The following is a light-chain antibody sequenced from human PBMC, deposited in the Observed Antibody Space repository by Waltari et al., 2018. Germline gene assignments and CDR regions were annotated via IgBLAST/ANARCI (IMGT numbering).Light chain of an antibody. V-gene: IGLV2-14*01. CDR1: NRAVGAYNY. CDR2: DVT. CDR3: GSYTTTNTLV. Sequence: QSALTQPASVSGSPGQSITISCTGTNRAVGAYNYVSWYQQQPGKAPQLLIYDVTRRPSGVSFRFSGSRSGNTASLTISGLQAEDEADYFCGSYTTTNTLVFGGGTKLTVL. J-gene: IGLJ3*02.